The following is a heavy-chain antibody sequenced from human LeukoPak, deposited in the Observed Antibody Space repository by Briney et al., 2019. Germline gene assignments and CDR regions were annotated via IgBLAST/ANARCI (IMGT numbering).Heavy chain of an antibody. CDR2: MDYSGSA. V-gene: IGHV4-59*12. D-gene: IGHD2-15*01. CDR3: AREPPYCSGGSCYSGSGTGFDY. Sequence: SETLSLTCSVSGGSISDYYWSWIRLSPGTGLEWIGYMDYSGSAAYNPSLRGRVTISIDTSKKQFSLEVTSVTAADTAVYFCAREPPYCSGGSCYSGSGTGFDYWGQGTLVTVSS. J-gene: IGHJ4*02. CDR1: GGSISDYY.